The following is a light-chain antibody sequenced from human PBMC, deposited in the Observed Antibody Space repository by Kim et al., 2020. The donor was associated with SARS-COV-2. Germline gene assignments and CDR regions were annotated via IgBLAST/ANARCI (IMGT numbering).Light chain of an antibody. CDR2: EVT. CDR1: SSDVGGYNL. V-gene: IGLV2-23*02. J-gene: IGLJ1*01. CDR3: CSYAGRSIYV. Sequence: GQSITIAGTGGSSDVGGYNLVAWYQQQPGKVPKLIIYEVTERPSGVSNRFSGSKSGNTASLTISGLQTEVEADYYCCSYAGRSIYVFGSGTKVTVL.